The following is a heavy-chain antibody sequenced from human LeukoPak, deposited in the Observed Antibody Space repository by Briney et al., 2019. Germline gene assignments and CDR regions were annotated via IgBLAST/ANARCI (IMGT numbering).Heavy chain of an antibody. CDR3: ARCPPDVGATDY. Sequence: SGGSLRLFCAASGFTFSNYVMHWVRQAPGKGLEWVAFVRYDGTNKYYTDSVKGRFTISRDNSKNTLYLQMNSLRAEDTAVYYCARCPPDVGATDYWGQGTLVTVSS. CDR2: VRYDGTNK. J-gene: IGHJ4*02. V-gene: IGHV3-30*02. D-gene: IGHD1-26*01. CDR1: GFTFSNYV.